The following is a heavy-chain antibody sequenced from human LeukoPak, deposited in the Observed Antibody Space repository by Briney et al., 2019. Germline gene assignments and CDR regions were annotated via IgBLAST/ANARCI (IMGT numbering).Heavy chain of an antibody. D-gene: IGHD6-13*01. CDR3: ARGLYKQQLIYADY. CDR1: GFTFNSYS. V-gene: IGHV3-48*02. J-gene: IGHJ4*02. CDR2: ISSSSSNI. Sequence: GVSLTLSCAASGFTFNSYSMNWPPPAPGQGREWVFYISSSSSNISYADPVKGPFTISRDNATNSMYLQMRRPSDEDTAVYYCARGLYKQQLIYADYWRQGSLVTVPS.